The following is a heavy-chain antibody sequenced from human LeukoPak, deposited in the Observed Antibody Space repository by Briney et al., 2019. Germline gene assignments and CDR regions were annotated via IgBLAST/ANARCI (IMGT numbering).Heavy chain of an antibody. CDR1: GGSFSGYY. CDR3: ARGSQSLGYCSGGSCRAKIFDY. J-gene: IGHJ4*02. CDR2: INHSGST. Sequence: PSETLSLTCAVYGGSFSGYYWGWIRRPPGKGLEWIGEINHSGSTNYNPSLKSRVTISVDTSKNQFSLKLSSVTAADTAVYYCARGSQSLGYCSGGSCRAKIFDYWGQGTLVTVSS. V-gene: IGHV4-34*01. D-gene: IGHD2-15*01.